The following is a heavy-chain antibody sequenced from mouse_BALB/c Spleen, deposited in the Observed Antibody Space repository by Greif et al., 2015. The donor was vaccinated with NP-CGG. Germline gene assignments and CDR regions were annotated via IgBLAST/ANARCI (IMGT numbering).Heavy chain of an antibody. CDR1: GYTFTSYV. Sequence: EVQLQQSGPELVKPGASVKMSCKASGYTFTSYVMHWVKQKPGQGLEWIGYINPYNDGTKYNEKFKGKATLTSDKSSSTAYMELSSLTSEDSAVYYCAREISYGYDDWFAYWGQGTLVPVSA. V-gene: IGHV1-14*01. D-gene: IGHD2-2*01. CDR3: AREISYGYDDWFAY. CDR2: INPYNDGT. J-gene: IGHJ3*01.